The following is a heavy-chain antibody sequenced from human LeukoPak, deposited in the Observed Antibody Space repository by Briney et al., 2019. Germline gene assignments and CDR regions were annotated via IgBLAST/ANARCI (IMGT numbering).Heavy chain of an antibody. CDR1: GGSFSGYY. D-gene: IGHD2-8*01. Sequence: PSETLSLTCAVYGGSFSGYYRTWIRQPPGKGLEWIGEIIHSGSTNYSPSLKSRVTVTVDTSKNHFSLKLTSVTAADTAVYYCARGTVLMGYASFDYWGQGTLVTVSS. CDR2: IIHSGST. V-gene: IGHV4-34*01. CDR3: ARGTVLMGYASFDY. J-gene: IGHJ4*02.